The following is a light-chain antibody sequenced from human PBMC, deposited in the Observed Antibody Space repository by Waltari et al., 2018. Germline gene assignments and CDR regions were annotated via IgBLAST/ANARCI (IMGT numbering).Light chain of an antibody. CDR2: DVS. J-gene: IGLJ2*01. CDR3: CSYAGSSTHVL. CDR1: SSDVGVYNH. V-gene: IGLV2-23*02. Sequence: QSALTQPASVSGSPGQSITISCTGTSSDVGVYNHVSRYQQYPDKAPKLMIYDVSKRPSGVSNRFSGSKSGNTASLTISGLQAEDEADYYCCSYAGSSTHVLFGGGTKLTVL.